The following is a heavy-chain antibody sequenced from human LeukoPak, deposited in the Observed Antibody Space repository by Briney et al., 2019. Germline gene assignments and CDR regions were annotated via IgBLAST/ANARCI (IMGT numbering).Heavy chain of an antibody. V-gene: IGHV5-51*01. Sequence: GESLKISCKGSGYSLSNYWIGWVRQMPGTGLEGWGYSPSFQGQVTISVDRSTNTAYLQWRSLKASDTAMYFCAREEHGDYWGQGTLVTVSA. J-gene: IGHJ4*02. CDR3: AREEHGDY. D-gene: IGHD1/OR15-1a*01. CDR1: GYSLSNYW.